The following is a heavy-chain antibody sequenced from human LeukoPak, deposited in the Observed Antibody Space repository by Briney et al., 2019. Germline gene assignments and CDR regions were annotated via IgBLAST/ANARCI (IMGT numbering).Heavy chain of an antibody. V-gene: IGHV1-46*01. CDR3: ARASKRVFGVVINPDFDY. J-gene: IGHJ4*02. CDR1: GYTFTGYY. Sequence: ASVKVSCKASGYTFTGYYMHWVRQAPGQGLEWMGIINPSGGSTSYAQKFQGRVTMTRDTSTSTVYMELSSLRSEDTAVYYCARASKRVFGVVINPDFDYWGQGTLVTVSS. D-gene: IGHD3-3*01. CDR2: INPSGGST.